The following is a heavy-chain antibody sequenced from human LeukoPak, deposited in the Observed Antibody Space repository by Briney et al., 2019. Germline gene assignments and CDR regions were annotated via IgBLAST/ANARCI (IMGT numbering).Heavy chain of an antibody. CDR1: GFTFRTYA. J-gene: IGHJ6*02. CDR3: GRDLTTLEHLGYYYGLDV. V-gene: IGHV3-30-3*01. CDR2: ISSDGTNK. D-gene: IGHD2-15*01. Sequence: GGSLRLSCVASGFTFRTYAMHWVRQAPGKGLEWIIVISSDGTNKYYADSVKGRFTVSRDNSKNTLYLQMNSLRAKDTAVYHCGRDLTTLEHLGYYYGLDVWGQGTTVTVSS.